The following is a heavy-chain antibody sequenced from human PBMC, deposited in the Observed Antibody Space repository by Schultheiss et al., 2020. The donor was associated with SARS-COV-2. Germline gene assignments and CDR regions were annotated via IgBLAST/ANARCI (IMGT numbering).Heavy chain of an antibody. Sequence: SETLSLTCTVSGGSISSYYWSWIRQPPGKGLEWIGYIYYSGSTNYNPSLKSRVTISVDTSKNQFSLKLSSVTAADTAVYYCARDSSGYYYPYWYFDLWGRGTLVTVSS. D-gene: IGHD3-22*01. CDR3: ARDSSGYYYPYWYFDL. CDR1: GGSISSYY. CDR2: IYYSGST. J-gene: IGHJ2*01. V-gene: IGHV4-59*01.